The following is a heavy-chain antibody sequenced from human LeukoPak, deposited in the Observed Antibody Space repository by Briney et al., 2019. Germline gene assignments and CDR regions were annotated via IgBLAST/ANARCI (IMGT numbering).Heavy chain of an antibody. Sequence: GGSLRLSCAASGFPFSSYGIHWVRQAPGKGLEGVAFIRHDGSNEYYADSVKGRFTISRDNSKNMLYLQMNSLRADDTAVYYCARSLRVRGVPDYMDVWGKGTTVTIAS. V-gene: IGHV3-30*02. J-gene: IGHJ6*03. D-gene: IGHD3-10*01. CDR1: GFPFSSYG. CDR2: IRHDGSNE. CDR3: ARSLRVRGVPDYMDV.